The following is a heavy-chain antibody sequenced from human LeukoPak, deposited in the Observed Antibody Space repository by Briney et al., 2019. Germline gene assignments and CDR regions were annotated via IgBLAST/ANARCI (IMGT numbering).Heavy chain of an antibody. CDR1: GFTFSNAW. V-gene: IGHV3-15*01. J-gene: IGHJ4*02. Sequence: GGSLRLSCAASGFTFSNAWMSWVRQAPGKGLEWVGRIKSKTDGGTTDYAAPVKGRFTISRDDSKNTLYLQMNSLKTEDTAVYYCAKASRRHCGSSSCYTLDYWGQGTLVTVSS. CDR2: IKSKTDGGTT. CDR3: AKASRRHCGSSSCYTLDY. D-gene: IGHD2-2*02.